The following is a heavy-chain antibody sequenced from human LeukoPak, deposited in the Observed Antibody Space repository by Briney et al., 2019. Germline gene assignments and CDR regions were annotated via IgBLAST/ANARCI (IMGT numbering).Heavy chain of an antibody. CDR3: ARHAWQWPHYYYMDV. J-gene: IGHJ6*03. D-gene: IGHD6-19*01. CDR2: IYYSGST. Sequence: PSETLSLTCTVSGGSISSSSYYWGWIRQPPGKGLEWIGSIYYSGSTYYNPSLKSRVTISVDTSKNQFSLKLSSVTAADTAVYYCARHAWQWPHYYYMDVWGKGTTVTISS. V-gene: IGHV4-39*01. CDR1: GGSISSSSYY.